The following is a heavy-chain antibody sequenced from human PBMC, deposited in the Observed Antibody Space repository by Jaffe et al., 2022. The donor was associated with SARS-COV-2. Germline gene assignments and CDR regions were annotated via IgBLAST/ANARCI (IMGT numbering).Heavy chain of an antibody. D-gene: IGHD6-19*01. J-gene: IGHJ4*02. CDR2: ISWNSGSI. CDR3: AKDTSSGPTIGYFDY. Sequence: EVQLVESGGGLVQPGRSLRLSCAASGFTFDDYAMHWVRQAPGKGLEWVSGISWNSGSIGYADSVKGRFTISRDNAKNSLYLQMNSLRAEDTALYYCAKDTSSGPTIGYFDYWGQGTLVTVSS. V-gene: IGHV3-9*01. CDR1: GFTFDDYA.